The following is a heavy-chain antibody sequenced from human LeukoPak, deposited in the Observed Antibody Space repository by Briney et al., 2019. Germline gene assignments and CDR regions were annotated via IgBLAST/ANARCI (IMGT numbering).Heavy chain of an antibody. CDR2: IKYDESEK. CDR3: ARITTNGYFEY. D-gene: IGHD1-1*01. V-gene: IGHV3-7*01. J-gene: IGHJ4*02. Sequence: GGSLRLSCAASGFTFSSFWMGCVRQAQGKGLEWVASIKYDESEKHHVDSVKSRFTISRDNDKNSLHLQMNSLRAEDTAVYFCARITTNGYFEYWGQGTLVTVSS. CDR1: GFTFSSFW.